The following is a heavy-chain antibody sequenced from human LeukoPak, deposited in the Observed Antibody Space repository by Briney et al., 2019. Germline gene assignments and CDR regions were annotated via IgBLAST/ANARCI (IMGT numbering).Heavy chain of an antibody. J-gene: IGHJ6*03. CDR1: GGTFSSYA. CDR2: INPSDGGT. D-gene: IGHD1-1*01. V-gene: IGHV1-46*01. Sequence: ASVKVSCKASGGTFSSYAISWVRQAPGQGLEWMGIINPSDGGTTYAQKFQGRVTLTRDTSTSTVYMELSSLRSEDTAVFYCARGELQNYYYYMDVWGRGTTVTVSS. CDR3: ARGELQNYYYYMDV.